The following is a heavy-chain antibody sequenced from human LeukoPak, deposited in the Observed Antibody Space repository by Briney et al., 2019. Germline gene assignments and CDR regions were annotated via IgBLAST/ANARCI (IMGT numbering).Heavy chain of an antibody. CDR1: GGTFSSYA. Sequence: ASVKVSCKASGGTFSSYAISWVRQAPGQGLEWMGGIIPIFGTANYAQKFQGRVTMTRDTSISTAYMELSRLRSDDTAVYYCASVGSSDAFDIWGQGTMVTVSS. J-gene: IGHJ3*02. CDR2: IIPIFGTA. D-gene: IGHD1-26*01. CDR3: ASVGSSDAFDI. V-gene: IGHV1-69*05.